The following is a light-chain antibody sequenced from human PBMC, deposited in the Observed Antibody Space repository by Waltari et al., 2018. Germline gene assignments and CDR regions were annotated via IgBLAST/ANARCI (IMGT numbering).Light chain of an antibody. V-gene: IGKV1D-16*01. CDR1: QGISNW. Sequence: DIQMTQSPSSLSASVGDRVTITCRASQGISNWLAWYQQKPGKAPKSLLYGASNLQSGAPSRFSGSGSSTDFTLTITNVQPEDFATYYCQQYDNYPITFGQGTRLEIK. CDR2: GAS. J-gene: IGKJ5*01. CDR3: QQYDNYPIT.